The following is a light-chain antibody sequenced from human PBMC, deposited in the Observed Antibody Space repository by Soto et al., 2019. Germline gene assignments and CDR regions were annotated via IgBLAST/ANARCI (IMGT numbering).Light chain of an antibody. CDR1: SSNIGSNY. CDR2: RNN. Sequence: QSVLTQPPSDSGTPGQMVTICCSGSSSNIGSNYVYWYQQLPGTAPKLLIYRNNQRPSGVPDRFSGSKSGTSASLAISGLRSEDEADYYCAAWDDSLSGVVFGGGTKLTVL. V-gene: IGLV1-47*01. CDR3: AAWDDSLSGVV. J-gene: IGLJ2*01.